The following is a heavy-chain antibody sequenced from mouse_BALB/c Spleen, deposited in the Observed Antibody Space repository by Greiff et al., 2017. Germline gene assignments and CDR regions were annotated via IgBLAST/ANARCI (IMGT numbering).Heavy chain of an antibody. CDR3: ARGGNYRYEDYAMDY. V-gene: IGHV1-14*01. D-gene: IGHD2-14*01. CDR2: INPYNDGT. Sequence: VQLQQSGPELVKPGASVKMSCKASGYTFTSYVMHWVQQKPGQGLEWIGYINPYNDGTKYNEKFKGKATLTSDKSSSTAYMELSSLTSEDSAVYYCARGGNYRYEDYAMDYWGQGTSVTVSS. CDR1: GYTFTSYV. J-gene: IGHJ4*01.